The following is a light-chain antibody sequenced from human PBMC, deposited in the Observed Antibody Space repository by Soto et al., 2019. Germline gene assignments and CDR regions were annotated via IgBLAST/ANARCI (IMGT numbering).Light chain of an antibody. J-gene: IGLJ2*01. V-gene: IGLV1-40*01. CDR2: DNN. CDR3: QSYDSSLGGVI. CDR1: SSNIGAGFD. Sequence: QSVLTQPPSMSGAPGEKITISCTGKSSNIGAGFDVHWYQHFPGTAPKLLIYDNNHRPSGVLDRFSGSKSGTSASLAITGLQAEYEADDYCQSYDSSLGGVIFGGGTKLTVL.